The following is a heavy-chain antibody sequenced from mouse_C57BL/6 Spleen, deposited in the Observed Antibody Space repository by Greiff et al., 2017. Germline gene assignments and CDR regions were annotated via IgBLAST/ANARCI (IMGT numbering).Heavy chain of an antibody. CDR1: GYTFTDYE. CDR2: IDPETGGT. Sequence: SGAELVRPGASVTLSCKASGYTFTDYEMHWVKQTPVHGLEWIGAIDPETGGTAYNQKFKGKAILTADKSSSTAYMELRSLTSEDSAIYYCTRVSGYYFDYWGQGTTLTVSS. CDR3: TRVSGYYFDY. V-gene: IGHV1-15*01. D-gene: IGHD3-2*02. J-gene: IGHJ2*01.